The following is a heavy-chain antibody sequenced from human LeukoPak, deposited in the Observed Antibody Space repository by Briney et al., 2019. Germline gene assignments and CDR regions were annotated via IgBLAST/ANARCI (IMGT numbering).Heavy chain of an antibody. CDR1: GGSISSSKYY. Sequence: SETLSLTCTVSGGSISSSKYYWGWIRQPPGKGLEWIGTIFNSGSTHYNPSLKSRVTISVDTSKNQFSLNLSSVTAADTAVYYCAKFALRYCSDGSCHPFDYWGQGTLVTVSS. V-gene: IGHV4-39*01. CDR2: IFNSGST. D-gene: IGHD2-15*01. J-gene: IGHJ4*02. CDR3: AKFALRYCSDGSCHPFDY.